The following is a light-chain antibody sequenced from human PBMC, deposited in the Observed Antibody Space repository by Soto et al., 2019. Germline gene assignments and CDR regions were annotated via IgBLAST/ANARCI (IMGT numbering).Light chain of an antibody. J-gene: IGLJ3*02. CDR2: EVS. CDR1: SSDIGTYNF. CDR3: SSYAATSTLV. V-gene: IGLV2-14*01. Sequence: QSVLTQPASVSGSPGQSITMSCTGSSSDIGTYNFVSWYQQHAGKAPRLILYEVSNRPSGVSSRFSGSKSGNSASLTISGLQPEDEAHYFCSSYAATSTLVFGGGTKVTVL.